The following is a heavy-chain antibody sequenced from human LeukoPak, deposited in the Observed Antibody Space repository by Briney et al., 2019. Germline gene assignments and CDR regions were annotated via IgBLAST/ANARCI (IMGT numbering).Heavy chain of an antibody. V-gene: IGHV4-59*01. D-gene: IGHD3-16*01. CDR3: ARETSQKGAHYMDV. J-gene: IGHJ6*03. Sequence: SETLSLTCTVSGGSISGYYWSWIRQPPGKGLEWIGYIYYSGSTNYNPSLKSRVTISVDTSKNQFSLKLSSVTAADTAVYYCARETSQKGAHYMDVWGKGTTVTISS. CDR2: IYYSGST. CDR1: GGSISGYY.